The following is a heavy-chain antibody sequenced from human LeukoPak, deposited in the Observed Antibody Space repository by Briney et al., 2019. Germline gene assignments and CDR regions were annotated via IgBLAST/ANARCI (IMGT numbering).Heavy chain of an antibody. CDR3: AKDANYYDSSGYLIPFDY. CDR1: GFTFSRFA. CDR2: ISGNGHQT. Sequence: GGSRRLSCSASGFTFSRFAMTWVRQVPGRGLEWVSSISGNGHQTYYADSVKGRFSVSRDNSKNILYLQMDSLRADDSALYYCAKDANYYDSSGYLIPFDYWGQRTLVTVSS. J-gene: IGHJ4*02. D-gene: IGHD3-22*01. V-gene: IGHV3-23*01.